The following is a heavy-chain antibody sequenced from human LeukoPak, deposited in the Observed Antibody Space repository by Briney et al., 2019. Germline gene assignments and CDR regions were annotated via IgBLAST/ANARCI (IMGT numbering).Heavy chain of an antibody. J-gene: IGHJ6*02. CDR3: ARTILWFGEDGMDV. Sequence: SETLSLTCTVSGYSISSGFYWGWIRQPPGKGLEWIGSIYRSGNTYYNPSLKSRVTISIATSKNQFSLKLSSVTAADTAVYYCARTILWFGEDGMDVWGQGTTVTVSS. D-gene: IGHD3-10*01. CDR2: IYRSGNT. V-gene: IGHV4-38-2*02. CDR1: GYSISSGFY.